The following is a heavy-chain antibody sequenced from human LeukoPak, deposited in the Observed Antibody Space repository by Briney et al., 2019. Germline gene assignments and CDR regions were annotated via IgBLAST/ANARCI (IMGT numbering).Heavy chain of an antibody. V-gene: IGHV4-38-2*02. J-gene: IGHJ6*03. Sequence: PSETLSLTCTVSGYSISSGYYWGWIRQPPGKGLEWIGSIYHSGSTYYNPSLKSRVTISVDTSKNQFSLKLSSVTAADTAVYFCARDSHYSSSSNFYYYYMDVWGKGTTVTVSS. CDR2: IYHSGST. D-gene: IGHD6-6*01. CDR1: GYSISSGYY. CDR3: ARDSHYSSSSNFYYYYMDV.